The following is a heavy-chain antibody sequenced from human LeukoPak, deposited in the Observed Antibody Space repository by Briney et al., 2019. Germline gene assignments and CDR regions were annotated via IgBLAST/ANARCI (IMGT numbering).Heavy chain of an antibody. D-gene: IGHD6-13*01. CDR3: ARGRSAAGAFSKRPELFDP. Sequence: ASVKVSCKTSGYTFTDYYLHWVRQAPGQGLEWMGWINPKSGGTNYAQNFQGRVTMTRDTSISTAYMELNSQRSDDTAVYYRARGRSAAGAFSKRPELFDPWGQGTRVTVSS. J-gene: IGHJ5*02. V-gene: IGHV1-2*02. CDR2: INPKSGGT. CDR1: GYTFTDYY.